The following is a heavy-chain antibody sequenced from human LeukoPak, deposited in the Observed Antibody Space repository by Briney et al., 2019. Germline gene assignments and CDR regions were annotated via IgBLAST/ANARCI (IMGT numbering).Heavy chain of an antibody. Sequence: PGGSLRLSCAASGFTFSSYSMNWVRQAPRKGLEWVSYISSSSSTIYYADSVKGRFTISRDNAKNSLYLQMNSLRAEDTAVYYCARLYDFWSGYYPSAYYYYMDVWGKGTTVTVSS. D-gene: IGHD3-3*01. CDR1: GFTFSSYS. J-gene: IGHJ6*03. CDR2: ISSSSSTI. CDR3: ARLYDFWSGYYPSAYYYYMDV. V-gene: IGHV3-48*04.